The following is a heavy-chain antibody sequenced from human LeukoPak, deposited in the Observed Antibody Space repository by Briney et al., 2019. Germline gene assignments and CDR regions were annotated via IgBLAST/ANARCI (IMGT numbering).Heavy chain of an antibody. CDR1: GYTLTELS. CDR2: FDPEDGET. CDR3: ATAYKPPDDYYGSGRAFDY. Sequence: GASVKVSCKVSGYTLTELSMHWVRQAPGKGLEWMGGFDPEDGETIYAQKFQGRVTMTEDTSTDTAYMELSSLRSEDTAVYYCATAYKPPDDYYGSGRAFDYWGQGTLVTVSS. D-gene: IGHD3-10*01. V-gene: IGHV1-24*01. J-gene: IGHJ4*02.